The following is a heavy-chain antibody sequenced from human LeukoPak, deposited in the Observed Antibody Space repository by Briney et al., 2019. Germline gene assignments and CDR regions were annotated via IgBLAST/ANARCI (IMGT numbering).Heavy chain of an antibody. Sequence: GGSLRLSCAASGFTFSSYAMSWVRQAPGKGLEWVSAISGSGGSTYYADSVKGRFTISRDNSKNTLYLQMNSLRAEDTAVYYCARGDPSSSGGFWAFDIWGQGTMVTVSS. CDR1: GFTFSSYA. D-gene: IGHD6-13*01. CDR3: ARGDPSSSGGFWAFDI. J-gene: IGHJ3*02. V-gene: IGHV3-23*01. CDR2: ISGSGGST.